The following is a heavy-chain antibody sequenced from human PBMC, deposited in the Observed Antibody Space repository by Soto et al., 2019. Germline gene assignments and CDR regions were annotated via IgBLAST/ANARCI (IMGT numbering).Heavy chain of an antibody. D-gene: IGHD3-10*01. J-gene: IGHJ3*02. V-gene: IGHV3-21*01. CDR2: ISSSSSYI. CDR3: ARRYSHGEYADDAFDI. Sequence: GGSLRLSCAASGFTFSSYSMNWVRQAPGKGLEWVSSISSSSSYIYYADSVKGRFTISRDNAKNSLYLKMNSLRAEDTAVYYCARRYSHGEYADDAFDIWGQGTMVTVSS. CDR1: GFTFSSYS.